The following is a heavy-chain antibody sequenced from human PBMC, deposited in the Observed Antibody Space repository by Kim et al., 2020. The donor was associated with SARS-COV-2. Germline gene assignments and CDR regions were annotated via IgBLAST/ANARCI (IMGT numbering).Heavy chain of an antibody. CDR3: ARSHSGSYYGFFDY. D-gene: IGHD1-26*01. V-gene: IGHV3-30*01. J-gene: IGHJ4*02. Sequence: ADSVKGRFTISRDNSKNTMYLQMNSLRAEDTAVYYCARSHSGSYYGFFDYWGQGTLVTVSS.